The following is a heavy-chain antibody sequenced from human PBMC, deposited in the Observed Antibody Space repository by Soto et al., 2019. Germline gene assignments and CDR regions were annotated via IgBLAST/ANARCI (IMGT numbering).Heavy chain of an antibody. V-gene: IGHV3-23*01. Sequence: GGSLRLSCAASGFTFSSYAMSWVRQAPGKGLEWVSAISGSGGSTYYADSVKGRFTISRDNSKNTLYLQMNSLRAEDTAVYYCAATLEPWYYYGMDVWGQGTTVTVSS. CDR3: AATLEPWYYYGMDV. J-gene: IGHJ6*02. CDR1: GFTFSSYA. D-gene: IGHD1-1*01. CDR2: ISGSGGST.